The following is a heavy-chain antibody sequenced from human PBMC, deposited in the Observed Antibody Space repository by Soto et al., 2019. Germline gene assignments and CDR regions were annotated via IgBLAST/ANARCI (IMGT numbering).Heavy chain of an antibody. Sequence: QVHLVESGGGVVQPGKSLRLSCAASGFTFRNYAMHWVRQVRQAPGQGLEWVAVISYDGSNQFYADSVKGRFTISRDDSKNTLYLQMNSLRADDTAVYYCARDDYASTGRNSGFDYWGQGTLDTVSS. V-gene: IGHV3-30-3*01. D-gene: IGHD3-22*01. CDR3: ARDDYASTGRNSGFDY. J-gene: IGHJ4*02. CDR1: GFTFRNYA. CDR2: ISYDGSNQ.